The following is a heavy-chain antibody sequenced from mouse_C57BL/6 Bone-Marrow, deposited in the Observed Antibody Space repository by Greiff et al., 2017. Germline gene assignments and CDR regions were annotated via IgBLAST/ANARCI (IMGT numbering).Heavy chain of an antibody. J-gene: IGHJ3*01. D-gene: IGHD2-5*01. CDR2: IHPNSGST. CDR3: APYSNYEAWFAY. Sequence: VKLQQPGAELVKPGASVKLSCKASGYTFTSYWMHWVKQRPGQGLEWIGMIHPNSGSTNYNEKFKSKATLTVDKSSSTAYMQLSSLTSEDSAVYYCAPYSNYEAWFAYWGQGTLVTVSA. CDR1: GYTFTSYW. V-gene: IGHV1-64*01.